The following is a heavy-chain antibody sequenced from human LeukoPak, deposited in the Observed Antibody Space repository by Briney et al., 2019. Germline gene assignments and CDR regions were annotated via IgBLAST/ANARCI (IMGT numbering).Heavy chain of an antibody. J-gene: IGHJ4*02. D-gene: IGHD2-15*01. V-gene: IGHV4-59*08. Sequence: HPSETLSLTCTVSGGSISSYYWSWIRQFPGKGLERIGYISDSGSTNYSPSLESRVTLSVDTSKNKFSLILSSVTATDTAVYYCARRGGTVVVDTGYHYWYFDNWGQGTLVTVSS. CDR3: ARRGGTVVVDTGYHYWYFDN. CDR2: ISDSGST. CDR1: GGSISSYY.